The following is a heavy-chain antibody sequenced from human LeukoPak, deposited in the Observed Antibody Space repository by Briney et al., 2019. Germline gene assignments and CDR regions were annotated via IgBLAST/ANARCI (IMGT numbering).Heavy chain of an antibody. D-gene: IGHD6-13*01. Sequence: SETLSLTCTVSGGSISSYYWSWIRQPAGKGLEWIGRIYTSGSTNYNPSLKSRVTMSVDTSKNQFSLKLSSVTAADTAVYYCARGGQQLDVGYYGMDVWGQGTTVNVSS. CDR1: GGSISSYY. CDR2: IYTSGST. J-gene: IGHJ6*02. CDR3: ARGGQQLDVGYYGMDV. V-gene: IGHV4-4*07.